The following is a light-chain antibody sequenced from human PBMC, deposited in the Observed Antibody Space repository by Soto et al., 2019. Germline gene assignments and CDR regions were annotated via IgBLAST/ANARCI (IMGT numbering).Light chain of an antibody. V-gene: IGKV1-5*03. CDR3: QQYNSYSWT. CDR1: RSISSW. CDR2: QAS. Sequence: DIQMTQSPSTLSASVGDRVTITCRASRSISSWLAWYQQKPGKAPKVLIYQASSLESGVPSRFSGTGSGTQFTLTISSLQPDDSATYYCQQYNSYSWTFGQGTKVEI. J-gene: IGKJ1*01.